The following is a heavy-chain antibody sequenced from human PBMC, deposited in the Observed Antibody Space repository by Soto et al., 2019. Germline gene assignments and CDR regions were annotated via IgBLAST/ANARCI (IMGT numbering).Heavy chain of an antibody. J-gene: IGHJ5*02. CDR2: IDHSGTT. CDR3: VRGRGYTFKNFFDL. CDR1: GGSINSGGYY. D-gene: IGHD5-18*01. V-gene: IGHV4-31*03. Sequence: QVHLQESGPGLLKPSQTLSLTCTVSGGSINSGGYYWPWIRQHPEKGLEWLGNIDHSGTTYYNPSLRSRLSISLDASQNEFSLQVTSMTAADTAVYFCVRGRGYTFKNFFDLWGQGRLVTVSS.